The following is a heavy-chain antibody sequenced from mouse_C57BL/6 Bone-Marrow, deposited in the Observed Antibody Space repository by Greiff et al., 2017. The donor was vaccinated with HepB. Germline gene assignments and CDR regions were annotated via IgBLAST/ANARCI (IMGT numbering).Heavy chain of an antibody. Sequence: QVQLQQPGAELVKPGASVKMSCKASGYTFTSYWITWVKQRPGQGLEWIGDIYPGSGSTNYNEKFKSKATLTGDTSSSTAYMQLSSRTSEDPAVYYCARGGPRHYWGQGTTLTVSS. J-gene: IGHJ2*01. V-gene: IGHV1-55*01. CDR3: ARGGPRHY. CDR2: IYPGSGST. CDR1: GYTFTSYW.